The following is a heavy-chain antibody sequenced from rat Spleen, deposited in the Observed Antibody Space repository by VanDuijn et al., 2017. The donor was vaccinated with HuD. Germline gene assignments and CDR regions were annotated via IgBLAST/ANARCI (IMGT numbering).Heavy chain of an antibody. J-gene: IGHJ2*01. CDR2: ISYYGGTT. CDR3: ARDTNYFDY. CDR1: GFTFSDYY. Sequence: EVQLAESGGGLVQPGGSLKLSCAASGFTFSDYYMAWVRQAPTKGLEWVASISYYGGTTYYRDSVKDRFTISRDNTKNTLYLQMNSLRSEDTATYYCARDTNYFDYWGHGVMVTVSS. V-gene: IGHV5-20*01.